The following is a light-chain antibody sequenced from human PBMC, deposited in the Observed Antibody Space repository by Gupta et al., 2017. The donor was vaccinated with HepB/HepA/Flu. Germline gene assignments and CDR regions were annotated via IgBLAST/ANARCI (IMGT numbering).Light chain of an antibody. CDR2: GNN. Sequence: QSVLTQPPSVSVAPGQRVTISCTGSSSNIGADYDVNWYQHLPGTAPKRLIYGNNKRPSGVPDRFSGSKSGTSASLAITGLQAEDEADYHCQSYDNSLSGVIFGGGTKLTVL. V-gene: IGLV1-40*01. J-gene: IGLJ2*01. CDR1: SSNIGADYD. CDR3: QSYDNSLSGVI.